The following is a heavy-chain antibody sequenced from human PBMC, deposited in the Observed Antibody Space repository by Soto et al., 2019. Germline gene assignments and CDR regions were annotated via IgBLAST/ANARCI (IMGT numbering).Heavy chain of an antibody. CDR3: ATSYGTGYRAFDY. CDR2: VNPILSMS. D-gene: IGHD3-10*01. J-gene: IGHJ4*02. CDR1: GDTFNFYS. V-gene: IGHV1-69*02. Sequence: ASVKVSCKASGDTFNFYSINWVRQAPGLGLEWMGRVNPILSMSNYAQRFQGRVTMTADKSTSTAYMELSGLRSDDTAIYYCATSYGTGYRAFDYWGQGALVTVSS.